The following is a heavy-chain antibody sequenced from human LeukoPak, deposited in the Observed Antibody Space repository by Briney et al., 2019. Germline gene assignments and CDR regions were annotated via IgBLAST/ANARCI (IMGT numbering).Heavy chain of an antibody. CDR3: ARWDCSGGSCYPHYFDY. J-gene: IGHJ4*02. D-gene: IGHD2-15*01. CDR2: IYPGDSDT. Sequence: GESLKISCKGSGYTFDTYWIGWGRQMPGKGLEGMGIIYPGDSDTRYSPSFQGQVTISADKSISTADLQWSSLKASDTAMYYCARWDCSGGSCYPHYFDYWGQGTLVTVSS. CDR1: GYTFDTYW. V-gene: IGHV5-51*01.